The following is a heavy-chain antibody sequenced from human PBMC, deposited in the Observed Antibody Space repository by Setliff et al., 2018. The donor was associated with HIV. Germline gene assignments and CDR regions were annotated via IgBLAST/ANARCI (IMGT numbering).Heavy chain of an antibody. CDR3: ARPALGIGGGSRFDN. J-gene: IGHJ4*02. V-gene: IGHV4-39*01. Sequence: PSETLSLTCTVSGGSFRSSRYYWGWIRQPPGKGLEWIGNIHYGGFFWYSPSLKSRVTISVDTSENQFSLKLSSVTAADTAVYYCARPALGIGGGSRFDNWGQGTRVTVSS. CDR1: GGSFRSSRYY. D-gene: IGHD3-10*01. CDR2: IHYGGFF.